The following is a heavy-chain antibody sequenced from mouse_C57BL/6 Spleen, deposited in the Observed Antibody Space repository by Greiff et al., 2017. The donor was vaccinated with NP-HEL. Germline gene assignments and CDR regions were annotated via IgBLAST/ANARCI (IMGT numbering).Heavy chain of an antibody. Sequence: EVKLMESGPELVKPGASVKMSCKASGYTFTDYNMHWVKQSHGKSLEWIGYINPNNGGTSYNQKFKGKATLTVNKSSSTAYMELRSLTSEDSAVYYCARIPYDYYAMDYWGQGTSVTVSS. CDR3: ARIPYDYYAMDY. CDR2: INPNNGGT. CDR1: GYTFTDYN. D-gene: IGHD6-5*01. V-gene: IGHV1-22*01. J-gene: IGHJ4*01.